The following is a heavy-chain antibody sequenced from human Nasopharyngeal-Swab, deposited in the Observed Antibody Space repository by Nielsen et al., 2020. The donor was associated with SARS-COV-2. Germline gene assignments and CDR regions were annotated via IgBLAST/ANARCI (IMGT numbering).Heavy chain of an antibody. CDR1: GGSISSGDYY. J-gene: IGHJ6*03. V-gene: IGHV4-30-4*02. Sequence: SETLSLTCTVSGGSISSGDYYWSWIRQPPGKGLEWIGYIYYSGSTYYNPSLKSRVTISVDTSKNQFSLKLSSVTAADTAVYYCARDHVGYCSGGSCSTGYYYYYYMDVWGKGTTVTVSS. CDR3: ARDHVGYCSGGSCSTGYYYYYYMDV. D-gene: IGHD2-15*01. CDR2: IYYSGST.